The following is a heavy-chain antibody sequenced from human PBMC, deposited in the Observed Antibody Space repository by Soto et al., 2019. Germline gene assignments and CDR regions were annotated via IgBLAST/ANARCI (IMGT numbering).Heavy chain of an antibody. CDR1: GFLFRNYA. V-gene: IGHV3-30-3*01. Sequence: QVQLVESGGGVVQPGTSLRLSCAASGFLFRNYAMHWVRQSPAKGLEWLAVISFDGANIFYAGAAKGRFTISRDNSKQTLYLQLDSLRPEDTGVYFCARDPYGGYMFFSWGQCTQVTLSS. D-gene: IGHD5-18*01. J-gene: IGHJ5*02. CDR3: ARDPYGGYMFFS. CDR2: ISFDGANI.